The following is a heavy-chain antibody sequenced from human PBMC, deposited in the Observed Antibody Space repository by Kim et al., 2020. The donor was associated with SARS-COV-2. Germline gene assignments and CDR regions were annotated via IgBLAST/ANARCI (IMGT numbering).Heavy chain of an antibody. Sequence: GGSLRLSCATSGFTFSSYWVHWVRQAPGKWLVWVSRINMDGSNTDHADSVKGRFTISRDNAKNTLYLQMNSLRAEDTAVYYCARGGVSGSYSGVNYGLDVRGQGTTVTVSS. CDR1: GFTFSSYW. CDR3: ARGGVSGSYSGVNYGLDV. CDR2: INMDGSNT. J-gene: IGHJ6*01. V-gene: IGHV3-74*01. D-gene: IGHD3-10*01.